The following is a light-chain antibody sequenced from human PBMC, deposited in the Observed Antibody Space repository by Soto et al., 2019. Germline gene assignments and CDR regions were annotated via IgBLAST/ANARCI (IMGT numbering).Light chain of an antibody. CDR2: GAS. CDR3: QQYGSSSWT. J-gene: IGKJ1*01. Sequence: EIVLTPSPGTLSLSPGERATLSCRASQSVTSSYLAWYQQRPGQAPRLLIYGASSRATGIPDRFSGSGSGTEFTLTISRLEPEDFAVYYCQQYGSSSWTFGQGTKVDIK. V-gene: IGKV3-20*01. CDR1: QSVTSSY.